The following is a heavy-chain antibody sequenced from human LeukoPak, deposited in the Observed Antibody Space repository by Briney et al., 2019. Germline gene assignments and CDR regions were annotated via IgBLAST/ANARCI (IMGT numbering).Heavy chain of an antibody. CDR3: ARHGDYCFDL. CDR2: IKQDGTSK. Sequence: PGGSLRLSCAASGFTVSRSWMGWVRQAPGKGLEWVANIKQDGTSKYYVDSVMGRFTISRDNAENSVYLQMNSLSAGDTAVYYCARHGDYCFDLWGPGTRVTVSS. D-gene: IGHD2-21*01. J-gene: IGHJ4*02. CDR1: GFTVSRSW. V-gene: IGHV3-7*02.